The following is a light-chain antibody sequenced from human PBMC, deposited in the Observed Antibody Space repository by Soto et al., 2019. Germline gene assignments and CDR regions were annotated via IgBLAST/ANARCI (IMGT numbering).Light chain of an antibody. CDR2: GAS. J-gene: IGKJ3*01. V-gene: IGKV3-20*01. Sequence: RSTLSCMASPEGVSRYFAWYQQQPGQAPRLLLYGASTRATGIPDRFSGGGSGTDFTLTISRLESEDFAGYYFHYYDDEPPLTFGPGTMVDVK. CDR1: PEGVSRY. CDR3: HYYDDEPPLT.